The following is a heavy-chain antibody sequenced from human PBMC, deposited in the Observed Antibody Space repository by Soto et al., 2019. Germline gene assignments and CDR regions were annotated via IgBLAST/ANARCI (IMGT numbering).Heavy chain of an antibody. CDR1: GFTFSSYA. J-gene: IGHJ5*02. D-gene: IGHD3-3*01. CDR3: AKDSPSDYDFWSGYPKFDP. Sequence: PGGSLRLSCAASGFTFSSYAMSWVRQAPGKGLEWVSAISGGGGSTYYADSVKGRFTISRDNSKNTLYLQMNSLRAEDTAAYYCAKDSPSDYDFWSGYPKFDPWGQGTLVTVSS. V-gene: IGHV3-23*01. CDR2: ISGGGGST.